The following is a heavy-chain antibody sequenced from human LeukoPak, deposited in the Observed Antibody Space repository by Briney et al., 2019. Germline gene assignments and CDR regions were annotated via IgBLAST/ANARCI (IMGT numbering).Heavy chain of an antibody. D-gene: IGHD3-3*01. CDR1: GGSISSAGYY. J-gene: IGHJ4*02. V-gene: IGHV4-61*08. CDR2: VYHSGST. CDR3: ARGKYYGDSDF. Sequence: SETLSLTCTVSGGSISSAGYYWTWVRQPPGKGLEWIGYVYHSGSTTYNPSLKSRVTISIDTSQNKFSLKLRSVTAADTAMYYCARGKYYGDSDFWGQGTLVIVSS.